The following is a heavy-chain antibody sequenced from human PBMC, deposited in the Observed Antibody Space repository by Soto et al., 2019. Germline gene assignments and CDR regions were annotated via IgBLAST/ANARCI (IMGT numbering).Heavy chain of an antibody. CDR2: IYHSGST. D-gene: IGHD5-12*01. CDR3: ARGGRWLFDY. V-gene: IGHV4-4*02. J-gene: IGHJ4*02. CDR1: GGSISTDNW. Sequence: QVQLEESGPGLVKPSGTRSVTCAVSGGSISTDNWWSWVRQPPGKGLEWVGEIYHSGSTNYNPSLKSRLTISIDKSKDQFSLDVRSVTAADTAIYYCARGGRWLFDYWGQGTLVTVSS.